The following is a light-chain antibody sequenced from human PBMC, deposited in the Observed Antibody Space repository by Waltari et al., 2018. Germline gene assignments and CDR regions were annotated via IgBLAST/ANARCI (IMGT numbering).Light chain of an antibody. CDR3: QQSFILPLT. CDR2: SAS. J-gene: IGKJ4*01. Sequence: DIQMTQSPSSLSASMGDTVTIPCRASQRVSTYLNCYQKKPGKAPNLLIYSASALQSGIPTRFRGSGSGTDFTLTIHSLQREDFATYYCQQSFILPLTFGGGTKVEIK. CDR1: QRVSTY. V-gene: IGKV1-39*01.